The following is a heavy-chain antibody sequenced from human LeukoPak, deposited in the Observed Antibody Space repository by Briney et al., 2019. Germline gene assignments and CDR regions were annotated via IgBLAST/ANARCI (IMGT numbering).Heavy chain of an antibody. J-gene: IGHJ5*02. V-gene: IGHV3-74*01. Sequence: PGGSLRLSCAASGFTFSTFWMHWVRQAPGKGPVWVARINTDERDIIYADSVKGRFTISRDNARSTLFLQMNGLRAEDTAVYYCVRDRVETDYTYHPVYDLWGQGTLVTVSS. CDR3: VRDRVETDYTYHPVYDL. D-gene: IGHD2-21*02. CDR2: INTDERDI. CDR1: GFTFSTFW.